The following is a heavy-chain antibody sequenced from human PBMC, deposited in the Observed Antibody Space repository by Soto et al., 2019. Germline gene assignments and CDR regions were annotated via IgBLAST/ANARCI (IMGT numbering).Heavy chain of an antibody. D-gene: IGHD3-10*01. CDR1: GYTFATYG. CDR2: ISGYDGNT. V-gene: IGHV1-18*04. Sequence: ASVKVSCKTSGYTFATYGITWVRQAPGQGLQWMGWISGYDGNTNYAQKFQGRVTMTTDTSTTTAYMELRSLRSDDTAVYYCARASTYYFGSGLAYAFHIWGQGTMVTVS. J-gene: IGHJ3*02. CDR3: ARASTYYFGSGLAYAFHI.